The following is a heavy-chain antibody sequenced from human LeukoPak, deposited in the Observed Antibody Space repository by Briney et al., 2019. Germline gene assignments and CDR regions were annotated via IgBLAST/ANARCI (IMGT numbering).Heavy chain of an antibody. Sequence: SETLSPTCSVSGGSISGHYWSWIRQPPGKELEWIGYIFITGNTIYNPSLSSRVTMSLDTSKNQFSLKLSSVTAADTAVYYCARFAYCGTGCWYYFDFWGRGMLVTVSS. D-gene: IGHD2-21*02. CDR2: IFITGNT. V-gene: IGHV4-4*09. CDR3: ARFAYCGTGCWYYFDF. J-gene: IGHJ4*02. CDR1: GGSISGHY.